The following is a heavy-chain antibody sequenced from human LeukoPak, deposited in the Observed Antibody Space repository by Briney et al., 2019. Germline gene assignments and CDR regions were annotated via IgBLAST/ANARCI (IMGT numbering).Heavy chain of an antibody. V-gene: IGHV3-23*01. CDR1: GFTFSNYG. CDR3: AKTDGYFDQ. CDR2: ISGSGETT. J-gene: IGHJ4*02. Sequence: GGSLRLSCAASGFTFSNYGMTWLRQTPAKGLEWVSAISGSGETTYYSDSVKGRLTISRDSSKNTLFLQMNSLRVEDAAMYYCAKTDGYFDQWGQGTLVAVSS. D-gene: IGHD3-22*01.